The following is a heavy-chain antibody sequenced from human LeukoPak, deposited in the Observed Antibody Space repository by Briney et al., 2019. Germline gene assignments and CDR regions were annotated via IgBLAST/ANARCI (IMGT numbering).Heavy chain of an antibody. CDR3: ARDRYYYDSSGHGSIQFDP. CDR2: IKQDGSEK. J-gene: IGHJ5*02. CDR1: GFTFSSYW. V-gene: IGHV3-7*01. Sequence: GGSLRLSCAASGFTFSSYWMSWVRQAPGKGLEWVANIKQDGSEKYYVDSVKGRFTISRDNAKNSLYLQMNSLRAEDTAVYYCARDRYYYDSSGHGSIQFDPWGQGTLVTVSS. D-gene: IGHD3-22*01.